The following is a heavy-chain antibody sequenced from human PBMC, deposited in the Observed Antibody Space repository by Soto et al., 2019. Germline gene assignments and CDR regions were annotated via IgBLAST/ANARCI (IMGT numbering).Heavy chain of an antibody. CDR2: MNPNSGNT. CDR3: ARAHGGYYYGSGTDY. V-gene: IGHV1-8*01. D-gene: IGHD3-10*01. Sequence: ASVKVSCKASGYTFTSYDINWVRQATGQGLEWMGWMNPNSGNTGYAQKFQGRVTMTRNTSISTAYVELSSLRSEDTAVYYCARAHGGYYYGSGTDYWGQGTLVTVSS. J-gene: IGHJ4*02. CDR1: GYTFTSYD.